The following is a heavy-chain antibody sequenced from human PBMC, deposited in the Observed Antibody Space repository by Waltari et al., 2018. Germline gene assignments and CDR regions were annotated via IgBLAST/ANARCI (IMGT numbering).Heavy chain of an antibody. CDR2: SIPIFGTA. CDR3: ARGWDSGSFDY. Sequence: QVPLVQSGAEVKKPGSSVKVSCKASGGTFRSYAISWVGPAPGEGLEWMGGSIPIFGTANYEQKFQGRVTITTDESTSTAYMELSSLRSEDTAVYYCARGWDSGSFDYWGQGTLVTVSS. D-gene: IGHD3-22*01. V-gene: IGHV1-69*05. J-gene: IGHJ4*02. CDR1: GGTFRSYA.